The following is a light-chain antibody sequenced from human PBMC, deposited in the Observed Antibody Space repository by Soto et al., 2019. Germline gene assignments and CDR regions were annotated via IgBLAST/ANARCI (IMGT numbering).Light chain of an antibody. J-gene: IGKJ5*01. V-gene: IGKV1-5*01. Sequence: DIQMTQYPSTLSASVGDRVTVTCRASQSIDRWMAWYQQKPGRAPKVVIYDASNLESGVPSRFSGSGSGTEFTLTISSQQPDDFGTYYCQHYSTYPLTFGQGTRLEIK. CDR3: QHYSTYPLT. CDR2: DAS. CDR1: QSIDRW.